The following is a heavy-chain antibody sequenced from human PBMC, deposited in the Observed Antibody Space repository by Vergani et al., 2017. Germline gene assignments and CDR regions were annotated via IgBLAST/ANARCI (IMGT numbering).Heavy chain of an antibody. CDR3: ARHRCSGGFFPLSYFYGMDV. D-gene: IGHD3-10*02. V-gene: IGHV4-38-2*01. CDR2: IHHSGDT. CDR1: DSSIMTNPY. Sequence: QVQLQESGPGLVKPSETLTLTCDVSDSSIMTNPYWGWFRQSPGKGLECIGCIHHSGDTHYNSSLKSRVSISIGSSSKFSLSLTSVTAADTAIYYCARHRCSGGFFPLSYFYGMDVWGHGTTVTVSS. J-gene: IGHJ6*02.